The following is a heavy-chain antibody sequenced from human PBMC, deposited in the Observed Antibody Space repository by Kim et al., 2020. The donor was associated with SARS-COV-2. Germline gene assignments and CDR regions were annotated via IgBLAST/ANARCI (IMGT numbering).Heavy chain of an antibody. CDR1: GFSVTANY. D-gene: IGHD3-10*01. CDR2: VYSGDRT. CDR3: AIVYGSGSYYFDK. J-gene: IGHJ4*02. V-gene: IGHV3-66*01. Sequence: GGSLRLSCEPSGFSVTANYMSWVRQAPGKGLECVSVVYSGDRTFYADSVKGRFTSFRDISNNTMYLQMHSLRAEDTAIYYCAIVYGSGSYYFDKWGPGT.